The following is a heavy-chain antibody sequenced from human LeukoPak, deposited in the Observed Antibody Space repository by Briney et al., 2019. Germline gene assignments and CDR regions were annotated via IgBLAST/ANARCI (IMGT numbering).Heavy chain of an antibody. J-gene: IGHJ4*02. Sequence: KSGGSLRLSCAAPGFTFSYAWMSWVRQAPGKGLEWVGRIKNKADDGTTDYAAPVKGRFTISRDDSKNTLYLQMDSLKTEDTAVYYCFRHLVVPGAGADYWGQGTLVTVSS. CDR1: GFTFSYAW. V-gene: IGHV3-15*01. D-gene: IGHD2-15*01. CDR3: FRHLVVPGAGADY. CDR2: IKNKADDGTT.